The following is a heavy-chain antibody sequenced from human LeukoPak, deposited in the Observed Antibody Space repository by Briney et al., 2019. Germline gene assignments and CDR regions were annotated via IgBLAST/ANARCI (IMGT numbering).Heavy chain of an antibody. Sequence: GGSLRLSCAVSGLTISNNYMSWVRQAPGKGLEWVSVIYSGGSTYYADSVKGRFTISRDNSKNTVYLQMNSLRDEDTAVYYCARNVGYWGQGTLVTVSS. V-gene: IGHV3-53*01. CDR1: GLTISNNY. CDR2: IYSGGST. CDR3: ARNVGY. J-gene: IGHJ4*02. D-gene: IGHD1-26*01.